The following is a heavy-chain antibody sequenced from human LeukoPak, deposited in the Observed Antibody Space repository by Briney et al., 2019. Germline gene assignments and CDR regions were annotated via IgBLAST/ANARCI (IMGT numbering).Heavy chain of an antibody. CDR2: INQDGSEK. CDR1: GFTFSRSW. V-gene: IGHV3-7*01. D-gene: IGHD3-10*01. CDR3: ARDGQWFGELFTPNFDY. J-gene: IGHJ4*02. Sequence: PGESLRLSCAASGFTFSRSWVTWVRQAPGKGLEWVASINQDGSEKYYVDSAKGRFTISRDNAKNSLYLQMNSLRAEDTAVYYCARDGQWFGELFTPNFDYWGQGTLVTVSS.